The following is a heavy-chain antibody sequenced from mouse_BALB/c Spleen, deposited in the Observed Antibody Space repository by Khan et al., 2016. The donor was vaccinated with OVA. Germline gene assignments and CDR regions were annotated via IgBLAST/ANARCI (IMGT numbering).Heavy chain of an antibody. CDR2: INPTSGYT. CDR1: GYTFTTYW. J-gene: IGHJ2*01. CDR3: TRDRIDY. Sequence: QVQLKQSGAELAKPGASVKMSCKASGYTFTTYWMHWVKQRPGQGLEWIGYINPTSGYTDYNEKFKVRATLSADKSSSTVSMQLSRLTSEDSAVYYGTRDRIDYWGQGTTLTVSS. V-gene: IGHV1-7*01.